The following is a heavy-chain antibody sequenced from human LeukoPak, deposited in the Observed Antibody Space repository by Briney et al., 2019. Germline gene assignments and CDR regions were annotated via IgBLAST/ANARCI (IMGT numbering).Heavy chain of an antibody. CDR2: MYLSGTT. Sequence: SETLSLTCTVSGDSINSLDLWSWVRQPPGKGLEWIGEMYLSGTTHSNPSVKSRVTISVDKSKNQFSLKLTSVTAADTAAYYCARQGDSGWYYFDYWGQGTLVTVSS. V-gene: IGHV4-4*02. CDR1: GDSINSLDL. D-gene: IGHD6-19*01. J-gene: IGHJ4*02. CDR3: ARQGDSGWYYFDY.